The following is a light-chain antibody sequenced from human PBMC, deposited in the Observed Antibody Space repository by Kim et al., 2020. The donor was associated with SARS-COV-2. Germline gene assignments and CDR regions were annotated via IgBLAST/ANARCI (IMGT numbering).Light chain of an antibody. CDR3: QAWDSSTLV. CDR2: QDS. V-gene: IGLV3-1*01. CDR1: KVGDKY. Sequence: SGSPGQTASITCSGDKVGDKYACWYQQKPGQSPVLVIYQDSKRPSGIPERFSGSNSGNTATLTISGTQAMDEADYYCQAWDSSTLVFGGGTQLTVL. J-gene: IGLJ2*01.